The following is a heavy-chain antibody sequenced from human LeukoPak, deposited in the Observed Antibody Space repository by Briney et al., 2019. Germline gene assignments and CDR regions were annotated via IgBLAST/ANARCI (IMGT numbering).Heavy chain of an antibody. CDR1: GFTFDDYA. J-gene: IGHJ4*02. V-gene: IGHV3-9*01. CDR2: ISWNSGSI. D-gene: IGHD6-13*01. Sequence: GRSLRLSCAASGFTFDDYAMHWVRQAPGKGLEWVSGISWNSGSIGYADSVKGRFTISRDNAKSSLYLQMNSLGAEDTALYYCAKDSSSSWYGGGFAYWGQGTLVTVSS. CDR3: AKDSSSSWYGGGFAY.